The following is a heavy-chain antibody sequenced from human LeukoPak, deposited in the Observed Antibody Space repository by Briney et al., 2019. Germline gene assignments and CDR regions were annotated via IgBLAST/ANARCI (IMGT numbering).Heavy chain of an antibody. CDR3: ARGLGSRPDY. CDR2: IYTSGST. D-gene: IGHD3-16*01. J-gene: IGHJ4*02. V-gene: IGHV4-61*02. CDR1: GGSISSGSYF. Sequence: PSQTLSLTCTVSGGSISSGSYFWSWIRQPAGKELEWIGRIYTSGSTNYNPSLKSRVTISVDTSKNQFSLKLSSVTAADTAVYYCARGLGSRPDYWGQGTLVTVSS.